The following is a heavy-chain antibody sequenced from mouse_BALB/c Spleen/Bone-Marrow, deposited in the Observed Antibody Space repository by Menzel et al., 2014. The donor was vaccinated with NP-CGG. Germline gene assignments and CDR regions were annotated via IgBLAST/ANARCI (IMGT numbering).Heavy chain of an antibody. CDR2: INPSTGYT. V-gene: IGHV1-7*01. CDR1: GYTFTDYW. CDR3: ARLDLFAY. Sequence: VQLQESGAELANPGASVKMSCKASGYTFTDYWMHWVKQRPGQGLEWLGYINPSTGYTEYNQKFKDKATLTADKSSSTAYMQLNSLTSEDSAVYYCARLDLFAYWGQGTLVTVSA. J-gene: IGHJ3*01.